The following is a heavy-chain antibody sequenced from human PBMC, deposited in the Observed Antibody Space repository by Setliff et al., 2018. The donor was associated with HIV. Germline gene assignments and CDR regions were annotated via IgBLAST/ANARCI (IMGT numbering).Heavy chain of an antibody. CDR2: IKSKTDGGTT. Sequence: PGGSLRLSCAASGFTFSNAWMSWVRQAPGKGLEWVGRIKSKTDGGTTEYAASVKGRFTISRDDSKSIAYLQMNSLKTEDTAVYYCTRSSGWYEGAYYYYGMDVWGQGTTVTVSS. CDR1: GFTFSNAW. D-gene: IGHD6-19*01. CDR3: TRSSGWYEGAYYYYGMDV. J-gene: IGHJ6*02. V-gene: IGHV3-15*01.